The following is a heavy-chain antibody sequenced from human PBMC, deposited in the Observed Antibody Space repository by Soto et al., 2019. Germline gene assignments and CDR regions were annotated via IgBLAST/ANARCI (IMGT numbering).Heavy chain of an antibody. CDR1: GGTFSSYT. V-gene: IGHV1-69*08. Sequence: QVQLVQSGAEVKKPGYSVKVSCKASGGTFSSYTISWVRQAPGQGLEWMGRIIPILGIANYAQKFQGRVTITADKSTSTAYMELSSLRSEDTAVYYCARDETDTATAIPGDYWGQGTLVTVSS. CDR2: IIPILGIA. D-gene: IGHD2-2*02. J-gene: IGHJ4*02. CDR3: ARDETDTATAIPGDY.